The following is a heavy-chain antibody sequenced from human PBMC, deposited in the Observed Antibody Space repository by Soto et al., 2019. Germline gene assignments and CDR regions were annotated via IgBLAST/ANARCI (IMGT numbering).Heavy chain of an antibody. Sequence: QVQLVQSGAEVKKPGSSVKVSCKASGGTFSSYAISWVRQAPGQGLEWMGGIIPIFGTANYAQKFQGRVTITADESTSTAYMELSSLRSEDTAMYYCASRSYDFWSGYSGWFDPWGQGTLVTVSS. J-gene: IGHJ5*02. V-gene: IGHV1-69*01. CDR3: ASRSYDFWSGYSGWFDP. D-gene: IGHD3-3*01. CDR2: IIPIFGTA. CDR1: GGTFSSYA.